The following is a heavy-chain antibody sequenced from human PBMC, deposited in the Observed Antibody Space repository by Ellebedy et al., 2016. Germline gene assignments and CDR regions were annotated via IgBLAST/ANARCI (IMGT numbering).Heavy chain of an antibody. Sequence: GESLKISXAVSRFTFSSYTMNWVRQAPGKGLEWVSSITSSGTYIYYADSVKGRFTISRDNAKNSLYLQMNSLRVEDTAVYYCARGVGGTSLNWFDPWGQGTLVTVSS. CDR1: RFTFSSYT. CDR2: ITSSGTYI. D-gene: IGHD3-16*01. V-gene: IGHV3-21*01. J-gene: IGHJ5*02. CDR3: ARGVGGTSLNWFDP.